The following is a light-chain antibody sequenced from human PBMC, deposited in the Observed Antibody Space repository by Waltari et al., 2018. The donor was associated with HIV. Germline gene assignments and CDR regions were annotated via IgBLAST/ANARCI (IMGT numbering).Light chain of an antibody. J-gene: IGLJ7*01. Sequence: QSVLTQPPSASGTHGQSVTIPCSGSGPNIGSNYVYWNQQVPGTAPKLLIFRDRQRPSGVPDRFSASKSGTSASLAISGLRSEDEAHYYCATWDDRENGHGIFGGGTQLTVL. CDR3: ATWDDRENGHGI. CDR2: RDR. V-gene: IGLV1-47*01. CDR1: GPNIGSNY.